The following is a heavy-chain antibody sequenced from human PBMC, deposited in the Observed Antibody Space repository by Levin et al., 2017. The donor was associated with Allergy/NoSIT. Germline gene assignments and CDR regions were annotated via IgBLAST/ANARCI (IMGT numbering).Heavy chain of an antibody. J-gene: IGHJ6*02. CDR1: GYSFTSYW. CDR2: IYPGDSDT. Sequence: ASVKVSCKGSGYSFTSYWIGWVRQMPGKGLEWMGIIYPGDSDTRYSPSFQGQVTISADKSISTAYLQWSSLKASDTAMYYCAVYYYDSSGYYPYYYYGMDVWGQGTTVTVSS. CDR3: AVYYYDSSGYYPYYYYGMDV. D-gene: IGHD3-22*01. V-gene: IGHV5-51*01.